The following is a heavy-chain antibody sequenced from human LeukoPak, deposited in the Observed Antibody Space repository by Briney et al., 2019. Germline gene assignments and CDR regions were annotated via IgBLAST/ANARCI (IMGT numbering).Heavy chain of an antibody. D-gene: IGHD3-9*01. J-gene: IGHJ4*02. CDR2: IFYSGST. V-gene: IGHV4-59*01. Sequence: PSETLSLTCTVSGGSISSYYWSWIRQPPGKGLEWIGYIFYSGSTNYNPSLKSRVTISVYTSKNQFSLKLSSVTAADTAVYYCAKVGRGLNYDILTGYPPYYFDYWGQGTLVTVSS. CDR3: AKVGRGLNYDILTGYPPYYFDY. CDR1: GGSISSYY.